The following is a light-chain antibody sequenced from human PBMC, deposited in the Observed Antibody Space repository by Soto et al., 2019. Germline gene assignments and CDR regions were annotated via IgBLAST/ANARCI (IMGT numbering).Light chain of an antibody. J-gene: IGKJ3*01. CDR2: GAS. CDR3: QQSGSSPFT. CDR1: QSVTINY. Sequence: EIVLTQSPGTLSLSPGERSTLSCRASQSVTINYLAWYQQRPGQAPRLLVYGASTRATGIPDRFSGSGSGTDFTLTINRLEPEDFAVYYCQQSGSSPFTFGPETKVGI. V-gene: IGKV3-20*01.